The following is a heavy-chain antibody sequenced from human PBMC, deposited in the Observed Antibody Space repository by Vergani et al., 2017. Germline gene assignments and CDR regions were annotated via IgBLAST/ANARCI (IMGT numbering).Heavy chain of an antibody. J-gene: IGHJ5*01. V-gene: IGHV1-8*02. D-gene: IGHD2-15*01. CDR2: MNPNSGNT. Sequence: QVQLVQSGADVKKPGASVKVSCKASGYTFNTYDINWVRQAPGQGLEWMGWMNPNSGNTGYAQKFQGRVTMTRDTSITTAYMELNSLRFGDTAVYYCASGHAGYCTGDICYIHPWFESGGQGTLVTVSA. CDR3: ASGHAGYCTGDICYIHPWFES. CDR1: GYTFNTYD.